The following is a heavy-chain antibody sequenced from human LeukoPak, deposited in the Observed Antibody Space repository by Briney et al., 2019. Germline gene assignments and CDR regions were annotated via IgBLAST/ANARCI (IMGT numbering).Heavy chain of an antibody. CDR1: GGSISSGGYY. CDR2: IYYSGST. J-gene: IGHJ5*02. CDR3: ARMLYEYSSSQPWFDP. D-gene: IGHD6-6*01. V-gene: IGHV4-31*03. Sequence: SQTLSLTCTVSGGSISSGGYYWSWIRQHPGKGLEWIGYIYYSGSTNYNPSLKSRVTISVDTSQNQFSLKLSSVTAADTAVYYCARMLYEYSSSQPWFDPWGQGTLVTVSS.